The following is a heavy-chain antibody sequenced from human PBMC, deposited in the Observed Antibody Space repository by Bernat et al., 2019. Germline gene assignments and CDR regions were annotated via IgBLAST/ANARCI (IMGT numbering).Heavy chain of an antibody. CDR3: ARDRDRPGIGEVDY. CDR2: MSYDGNNK. J-gene: IGHJ4*02. D-gene: IGHD1-26*01. CDR1: GFTFSSYS. Sequence: QVQLVESGGGVVQPGRSLRLSCGASGFTFSSYSLHWVRQAPGRGLEWVAVMSYDGNNKYYVDSVKGRFTVSRDNSKNTLYLQMNSLRAEDTAVYFLARDRDRPGIGEVDYWGQGTLVTVSS. V-gene: IGHV3-30-3*01.